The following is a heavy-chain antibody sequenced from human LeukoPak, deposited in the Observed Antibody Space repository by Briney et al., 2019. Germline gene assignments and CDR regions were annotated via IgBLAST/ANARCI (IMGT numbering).Heavy chain of an antibody. V-gene: IGHV3-7*01. D-gene: IGHD3-22*01. J-gene: IGHJ4*02. Sequence: GGSLRLSCAASGFTFSSYWMTWVRQAPGKGLEWVANIKQDASEKYYVDSVKGRFTISRDNAKNPLYLQINSLRAEDTAVYYCARDFGYYYDSSGYWPPFDYWGQGTLVTVSS. CDR2: IKQDASEK. CDR1: GFTFSSYW. CDR3: ARDFGYYYDSSGYWPPFDY.